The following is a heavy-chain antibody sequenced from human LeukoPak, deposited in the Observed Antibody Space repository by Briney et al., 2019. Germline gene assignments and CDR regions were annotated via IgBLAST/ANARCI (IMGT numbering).Heavy chain of an antibody. CDR3: ARRVYYDILTASYYFDY. J-gene: IGHJ4*02. V-gene: IGHV4-39*01. CDR1: GGSISSSSTYY. Sequence: SETLSLTCSVSGGSISSSSTYYWGWIRQPPGKGLEWIGSIYYSGSTYYNPSLKGRVTISVDTSKNQFSLRLSSVTAADTALYYCARRVYYDILTASYYFDYWGQGTLVTVSS. CDR2: IYYSGST. D-gene: IGHD3-9*01.